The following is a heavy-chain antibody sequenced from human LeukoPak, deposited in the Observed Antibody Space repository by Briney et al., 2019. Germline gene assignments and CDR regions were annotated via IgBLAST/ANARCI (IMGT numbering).Heavy chain of an antibody. CDR3: AKDPMVRGVTPYYFDY. J-gene: IGHJ4*02. Sequence: GGSLRLSCAASGFTFSNYGMHWVRQAPGKGLEWVAFIRYDGSNKYYADSVKGRFTISRDNSKNTLYLQMNSLRAEDTAVYYCAKDPMVRGVTPYYFDYWGQGTLVTVSS. D-gene: IGHD3-10*01. CDR2: IRYDGSNK. V-gene: IGHV3-30*02. CDR1: GFTFSNYG.